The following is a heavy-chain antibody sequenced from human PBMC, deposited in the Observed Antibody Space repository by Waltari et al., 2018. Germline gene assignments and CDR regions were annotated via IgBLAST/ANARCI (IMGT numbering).Heavy chain of an antibody. CDR1: GGSITSSDYS. Sequence: QVQLQESGPGLVKPSQTLSLTCTVSGGSITSSDYSWSWIRQSPGKGLEWIGYISDSGGTYYNSSLKSRVTMSMDTSRNQFSLRLTSVTDADTAVYYCAREIYTTNWFDPWGQGSLVTVSS. D-gene: IGHD3-16*01. CDR2: ISDSGGT. J-gene: IGHJ5*02. V-gene: IGHV4-30-4*01. CDR3: AREIYTTNWFDP.